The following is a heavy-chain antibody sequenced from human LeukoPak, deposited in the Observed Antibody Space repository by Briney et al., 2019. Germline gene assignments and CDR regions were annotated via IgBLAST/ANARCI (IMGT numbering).Heavy chain of an antibody. CDR1: GFTFSSYW. CDR3: AGDEDGYSGYGVYYYYYMDV. Sequence: GGSLRLSCAASGFTFSSYWMSWVRQAPGKGLEWVANIKQDGSEKYYVDSVKGRFTISRDNAKNSLYLQMNSLRAEDTAVYYCAGDEDGYSGYGVYYYYYMDVWGKGTTVTVSS. CDR2: IKQDGSEK. D-gene: IGHD5-12*01. J-gene: IGHJ6*03. V-gene: IGHV3-7*01.